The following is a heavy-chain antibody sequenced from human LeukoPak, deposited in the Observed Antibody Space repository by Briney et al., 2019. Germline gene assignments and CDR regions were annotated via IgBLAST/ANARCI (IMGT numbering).Heavy chain of an antibody. J-gene: IGHJ4*02. CDR3: ARAQGSGWSASDY. Sequence: ASVKVSCKASGYTFTGNYMHWVRQAPGQGLEWRGWINPNSGGTTYAQEFQGRVTMTGDTSISTAYMELSSLRSDDTAVYYCARAQGSGWSASDYWGQGTLVTVSS. V-gene: IGHV1-2*02. D-gene: IGHD6-19*01. CDR2: INPNSGGT. CDR1: GYTFTGNY.